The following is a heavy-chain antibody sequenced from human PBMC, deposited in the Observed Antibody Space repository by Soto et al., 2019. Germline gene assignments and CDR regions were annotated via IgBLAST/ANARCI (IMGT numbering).Heavy chain of an antibody. CDR1: GGSISSGDYS. Sequence: PSETLSLTCAVSGGSISSGDYSWSWIRQPPGKGLEWIGYIYHSGSTYYNPSLKSRVTISVDTSKNQFSLKLSSVTAADTAVYYCARRWGPTFDFWGQGTLVTVSS. CDR2: IYHSGST. J-gene: IGHJ4*02. V-gene: IGHV4-30-2*02. CDR3: ARRWGPTFDF. D-gene: IGHD1-26*01.